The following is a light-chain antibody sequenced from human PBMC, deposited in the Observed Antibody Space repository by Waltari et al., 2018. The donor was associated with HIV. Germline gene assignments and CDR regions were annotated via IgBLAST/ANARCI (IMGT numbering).Light chain of an antibody. CDR2: RSS. Sequence: QSVLTQPPSASGTPGQRVTISCSGSSSNIGSNYVYWYQQLPGTAPKLLIYRSSSRPAGAPDGVPGSKSGTSASLAIGGIRSEYAADYFCAAWDDILSVQVFGVVTKLTVL. CDR3: AAWDDILSVQV. J-gene: IGLJ3*02. CDR1: SSNIGSNY. V-gene: IGLV1-47*01.